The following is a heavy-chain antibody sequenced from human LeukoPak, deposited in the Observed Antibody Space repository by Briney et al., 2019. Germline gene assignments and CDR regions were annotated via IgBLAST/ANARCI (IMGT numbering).Heavy chain of an antibody. J-gene: IGHJ4*02. CDR2: VSDSVSST. Sequence: GGSLRLSCAASGFIFSSYWMNWVRQAPREGLEWVSTVSDSVSSTYYAHSVKGRFTIPRDNSKNTLYLQMNSLRADDTAVYYCAKGAVTRITYYDYWGQGTLVTVSS. CDR1: GFIFSSYW. V-gene: IGHV3-23*01. D-gene: IGHD4-17*01. CDR3: AKGAVTRITYYDY.